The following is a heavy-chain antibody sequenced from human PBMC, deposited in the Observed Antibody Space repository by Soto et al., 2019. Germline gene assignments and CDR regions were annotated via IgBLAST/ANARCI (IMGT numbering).Heavy chain of an antibody. CDR1: GFTFDDYT. D-gene: IGHD1-7*01. J-gene: IGHJ6*02. CDR3: AMERLELRGDYGMDV. CDR2: ISWDGGRT. V-gene: IGHV3-43*01. Sequence: EVQLVESGGVVVQPGGSLRLSCAASGFTFDDYTMHWVRQAPGKGLEWVSLISWDGGRTYYADSVKGRFTISRDNSKNSLYPQMNSLSTEDTALYYCAMERLELRGDYGMDVWGQGTTVTVSS.